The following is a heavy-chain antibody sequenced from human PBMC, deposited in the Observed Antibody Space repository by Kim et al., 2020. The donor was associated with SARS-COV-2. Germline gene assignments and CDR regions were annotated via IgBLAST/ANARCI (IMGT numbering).Heavy chain of an antibody. CDR2: IIPIFGTA. CDR1: GGTFSSYA. V-gene: IGHV1-69*13. CDR3: ARVIVVVPAAMWYFDL. J-gene: IGHJ2*01. Sequence: SVKVSCKASGGTFSSYAISWVRQAPGHGLEWMGGIIPIFGTANYAQKFQGRVTITADESTSTAYIELSSLRSEDTAVYCCARVIVVVPAAMWYFDLWGRGSRVTVSS. D-gene: IGHD2-2*01.